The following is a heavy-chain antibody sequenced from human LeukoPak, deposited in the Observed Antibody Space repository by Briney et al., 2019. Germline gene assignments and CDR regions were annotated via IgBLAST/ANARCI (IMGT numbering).Heavy chain of an antibody. CDR2: IIPIFGTA. CDR3: ARGPFIGAFDI. D-gene: IGHD2-15*01. Sequence: GASVKVSCKASGGTFSSYAISWVRQAPGQGLEWMGGIIPIFGTANYAQKFQGRVTITADESTSTTYMELSSLRSEDTAVYYCARGPFIGAFDIWGQGTMVTVSS. CDR1: GGTFSSYA. J-gene: IGHJ3*02. V-gene: IGHV1-69*01.